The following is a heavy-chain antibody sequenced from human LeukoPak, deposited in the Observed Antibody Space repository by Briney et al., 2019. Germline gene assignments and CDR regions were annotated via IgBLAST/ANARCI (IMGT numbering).Heavy chain of an antibody. CDR1: GGSFSGYY. CDR3: ARGTMTTVTYYFDY. CDR2: INHSGST. J-gene: IGHJ4*02. Sequence: SETLSLTCAVYGGSFSGYYWSWIRQPPGKGLEWIGEINHSGSTNYNPSLKSRVTISVDTSKNRFSLKLSSVTAADTAVYYCARGTMTTVTYYFDYWGQGTLVTVSS. D-gene: IGHD4-17*01. V-gene: IGHV4-34*01.